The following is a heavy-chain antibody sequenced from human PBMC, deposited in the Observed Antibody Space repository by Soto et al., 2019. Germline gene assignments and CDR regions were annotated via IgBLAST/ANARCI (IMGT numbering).Heavy chain of an antibody. CDR1: GGTFSSYT. CDR2: IIPMFGTT. CDR3: ARGGDGYNQAYKYYFDY. J-gene: IGHJ4*02. Sequence: QVQLVQSGAEVKKPGSSVKVSCRASGGTFSSYTISWVRQAPGQGLEWMGGIIPMFGTTRYAQKFQDRVTITADKSTNTDYMELSSVRSEDTAVYYCARGGDGYNQAYKYYFDYWGQGTLVTVSS. V-gene: IGHV1-69*06. D-gene: IGHD5-18*01.